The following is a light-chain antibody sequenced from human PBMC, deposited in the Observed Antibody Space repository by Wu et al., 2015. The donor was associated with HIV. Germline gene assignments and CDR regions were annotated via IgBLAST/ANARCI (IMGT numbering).Light chain of an antibody. J-gene: IGKJ2*03. CDR3: QQYNDWPPYS. CDR1: QSVGGD. Sequence: EIVMTQSPAILSVSPGERATLSCRASQSVGGDLAWYQQKPGQAPRLLIYDASTRAPGIPDRFSGSGSGTEFTLTISSLQPEDLADYYCQQYNDWPPYSFGQGTRLEIK. V-gene: IGKV3-15*01. CDR2: DAS.